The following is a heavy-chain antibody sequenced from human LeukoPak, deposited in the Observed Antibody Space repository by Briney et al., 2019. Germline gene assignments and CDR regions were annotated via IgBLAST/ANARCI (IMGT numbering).Heavy chain of an antibody. CDR1: GYTFTSYY. J-gene: IGHJ4*02. D-gene: IGHD3-9*01. CDR3: ARESDTYYDILTGYPTFVPID. Sequence: ASVKLSCKASGYTFTSYYMHWVRQAPGQGLEWMGWINPNNGGTNYAQKFQGSVTMTTETSISTAYTELISLKTDDTTVLYSARESDTYYDILTGYPTFVPIDWDQGTLVTVSS. V-gene: IGHV1-2*02. CDR2: INPNNGGT.